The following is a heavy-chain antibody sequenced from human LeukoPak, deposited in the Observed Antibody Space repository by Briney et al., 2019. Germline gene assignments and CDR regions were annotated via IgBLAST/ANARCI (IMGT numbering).Heavy chain of an antibody. CDR1: GGSFVSIY. D-gene: IGHD3-10*01. CDR3: ARELGHCYSSRSYSYGAVYI. J-gene: IGHJ3*02. CDR2: INHSGST. Sequence: TSETLSLTCVVDGGSFVSIYSSCIHQSPGKGLEWIGEINHSGSTNYNPSLKSRVTISVDTSKNQCSLKLSSVTAADTAVYYCARELGHCYSSRSYSYGAVYIWGQGTMVTVSS. V-gene: IGHV4-34*01.